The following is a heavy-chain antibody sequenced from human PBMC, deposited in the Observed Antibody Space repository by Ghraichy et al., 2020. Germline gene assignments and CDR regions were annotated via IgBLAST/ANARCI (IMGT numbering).Heavy chain of an antibody. V-gene: IGHV3-23*01. Sequence: GGSLRLSCAASGFTFSNYAMSWVRQAPGKGLEWVAAIIGSGGSTYYADSVKGRFTISRDNSKNTLFLQMNSLRAEDTAVYYCAKVFGLFGLVNPSGMDVWGQGTTVTVSS. D-gene: IGHD3/OR15-3a*01. CDR3: AKVFGLFGLVNPSGMDV. J-gene: IGHJ6*02. CDR1: GFTFSNYA. CDR2: IIGSGGST.